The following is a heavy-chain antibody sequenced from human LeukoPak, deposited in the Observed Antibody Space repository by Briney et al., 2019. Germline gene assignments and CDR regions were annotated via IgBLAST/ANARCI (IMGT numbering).Heavy chain of an antibody. CDR2: LSTDNGDT. Sequence: GASVKVSCKASAYTFTRYGISWVRQAPGQGLEWMGWLSTDNGDTNYAQKFQGRVTMTTDTSTSTAYMELRSLISDDTAVYYCARVKGFEYDNGDYANWSAFDIWGQGTMVTVSS. CDR3: ARVKGFEYDNGDYANWSAFDI. J-gene: IGHJ3*02. V-gene: IGHV1-18*01. D-gene: IGHD4-17*01. CDR1: AYTFTRYG.